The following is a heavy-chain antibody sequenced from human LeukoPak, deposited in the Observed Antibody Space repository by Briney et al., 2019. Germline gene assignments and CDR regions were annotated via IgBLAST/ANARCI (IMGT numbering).Heavy chain of an antibody. Sequence: GGSLRLSCAASGFTFSSYWMSWVRQAPGKGLEWVANIKEDGSEKYYVDSVKGRFTISRDKAKNSTYLQMNSLRAENTAVYYCAREVNPFDGTIWFGEFSRTHYYYYYMDVWGKGTTVTVSS. D-gene: IGHD3-10*01. CDR2: IKEDGSEK. V-gene: IGHV3-7*01. CDR3: AREVNPFDGTIWFGEFSRTHYYYYYMDV. CDR1: GFTFSSYW. J-gene: IGHJ6*03.